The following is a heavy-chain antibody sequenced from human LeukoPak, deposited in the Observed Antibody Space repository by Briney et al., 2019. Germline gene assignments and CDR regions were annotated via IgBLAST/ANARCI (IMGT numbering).Heavy chain of an antibody. CDR1: GYTFSSYG. J-gene: IGHJ4*02. CDR2: ISAYNGNT. V-gene: IGHV1-18*01. CDR3: ARGFYDILTGYSRRPPDY. Sequence: GASVKVSCEASGYTFSSYGFTWVRQAPGQGLEWMGWISAYNGNTNYAQKLQGRVTMTTDTYTSTAYMELRSLRSDDTAVYYCARGFYDILTGYSRRPPDYWGQGTLVTVSS. D-gene: IGHD3-9*01.